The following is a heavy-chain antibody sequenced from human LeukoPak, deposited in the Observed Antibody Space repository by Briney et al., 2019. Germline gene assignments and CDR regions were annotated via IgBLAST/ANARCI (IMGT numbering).Heavy chain of an antibody. CDR3: ARLAAAGTFSRGRRPEFDY. Sequence: PSETLSLTCTVSGGSISSGGYYWSWIRQDPGKGLEWIGYIYYSGSTYYNPSLKSRVTISVDTSKNQFSLKLSSVTAADTAVYYCARLAAAGTFSRGRRPEFDYWGQGTLVTVSS. V-gene: IGHV4-31*03. CDR2: IYYSGST. CDR1: GGSISSGGYY. J-gene: IGHJ4*02. D-gene: IGHD6-13*01.